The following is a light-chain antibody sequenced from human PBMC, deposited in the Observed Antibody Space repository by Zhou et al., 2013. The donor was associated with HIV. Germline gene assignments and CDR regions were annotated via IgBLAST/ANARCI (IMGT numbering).Light chain of an antibody. V-gene: IGKV1-39*01. CDR3: QQDLTVPSVRT. Sequence: DIQMTQSPSSLSASVGDRVTITCRASQNIFTYLNWYQQKPGRAPRLLIYGTSSLQSGVPSRFSGGGSGTDFTLTISSLQPEDFATYYCQQDLTVPSVRTFGQG. CDR1: QNIFTY. CDR2: GTS. J-gene: IGKJ1*01.